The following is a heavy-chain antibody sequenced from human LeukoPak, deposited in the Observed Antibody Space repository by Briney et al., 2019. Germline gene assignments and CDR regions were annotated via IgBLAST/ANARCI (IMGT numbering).Heavy chain of an antibody. J-gene: IGHJ6*03. V-gene: IGHV4-38-2*02. CDR3: ARGATVVTGYYYYYMDV. CDR1: RYSISSGYY. Sequence: MASETLSLTCTVSRYSISSGYYWGCIRQPPGEGLEWIGSIYHSGSTYYNPSLKSRVTISVDTSKNQFSLKLSSVTAADTAVYYCARGATVVTGYYYYYMDVWGKGTTVTVSS. D-gene: IGHD4-23*01. CDR2: IYHSGST.